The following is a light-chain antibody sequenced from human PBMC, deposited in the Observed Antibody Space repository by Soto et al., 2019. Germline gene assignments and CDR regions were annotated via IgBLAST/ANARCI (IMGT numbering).Light chain of an antibody. Sequence: SYELTQPPSVSVSPGQTARITCSGDALPKQYAYWYQQKSGQAPVLVIYKDTERPSGISERFSGSSSGTTVTLTISGVQAEDEADYYCQSADSRGTYVVFGGGTKLTVL. CDR3: QSADSRGTYVV. CDR2: KDT. CDR1: ALPKQY. V-gene: IGLV3-25*02. J-gene: IGLJ2*01.